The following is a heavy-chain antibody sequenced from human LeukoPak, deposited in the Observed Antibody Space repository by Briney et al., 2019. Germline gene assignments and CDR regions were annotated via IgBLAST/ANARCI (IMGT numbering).Heavy chain of an antibody. CDR3: ARAPAGSCTNTRCSTAEYFQH. D-gene: IGHD2-8*01. V-gene: IGHV1-8*03. CDR2: MNPNNSNT. J-gene: IGHJ1*01. CDR1: GYTFTGYD. Sequence: GASVKVSCKASGYTFTGYDINWVRQAAGQGLEWMGWMNPNNSNTGYAQKFQGRVAITRDTSINTTYMELSSLVSNDTAVYYCARAPAGSCTNTRCSTAEYFQHWGQGTLVTVSS.